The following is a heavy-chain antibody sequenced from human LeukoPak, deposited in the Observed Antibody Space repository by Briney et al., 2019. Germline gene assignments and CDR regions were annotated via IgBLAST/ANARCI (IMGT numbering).Heavy chain of an antibody. D-gene: IGHD3-3*01. CDR1: GFTFSSYW. CDR3: ARGGASPASITIFGVVTTSVFDY. CDR2: IKQDGGEK. J-gene: IGHJ4*02. Sequence: GGSLRLSCAASGFTFSSYWMSWARQAPGKGLEWVANIKQDGGEKYYVDSVKGRFTISRDNAKHSLYLQMNSLRVEDTAVYYCARGGASPASITIFGVVTTSVFDYWGQGTLVTVSS. V-gene: IGHV3-7*01.